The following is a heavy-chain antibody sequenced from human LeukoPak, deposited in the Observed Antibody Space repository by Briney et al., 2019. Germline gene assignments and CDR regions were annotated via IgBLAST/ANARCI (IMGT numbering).Heavy chain of an antibody. CDR1: GFNFSRYS. V-gene: IGHV3-21*01. CDR2: ISSTSGYI. CDR3: ARGPTTMIDAFDI. Sequence: GGSLRLSCAASGFNFSRYSMNWVRQAPGKGLEWVSSISSTSGYIYYADSVKGRFTISRDNAKNSLYLQMNSLRAEDTAVYYCARGPTTMIDAFDIWGQGTMVTVSS. D-gene: IGHD3-22*01. J-gene: IGHJ3*02.